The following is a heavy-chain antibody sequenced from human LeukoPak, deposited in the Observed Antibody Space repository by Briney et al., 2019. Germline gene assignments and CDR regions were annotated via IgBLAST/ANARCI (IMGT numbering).Heavy chain of an antibody. V-gene: IGHV3-15*01. CDR3: TRDRGRALTGYYYRGVLDY. D-gene: IGHD3-9*01. CDR1: GFSFSNAW. J-gene: IGHJ4*02. Sequence: GGSLRLSCAASGFSFSNAWMSWVRQVPGKVLEWLGRIKTKSDGGTTDYAAPVKGRFTMSRDDSKNTLYLQMNSLKTEDTAVYYCTRDRGRALTGYYYRGVLDYWGQGTLVTVSS. CDR2: IKTKSDGGTT.